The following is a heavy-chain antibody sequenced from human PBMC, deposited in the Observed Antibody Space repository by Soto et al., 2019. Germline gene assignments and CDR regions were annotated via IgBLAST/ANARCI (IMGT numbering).Heavy chain of an antibody. J-gene: IGHJ4*02. V-gene: IGHV4-59*01. CDR2: IYYSGST. Sequence: SETLSLTCTVSGGSISSYYWSWIRQPPGKGLEWIGYIYYSGSTNYNPSLKSRVTISVNTSKNQFSLKLSSVTAADTAVYYCARRYGGNFDYWGQGTLVTVSS. CDR1: GGSISSYY. CDR3: ARRYGGNFDY. D-gene: IGHD3-16*01.